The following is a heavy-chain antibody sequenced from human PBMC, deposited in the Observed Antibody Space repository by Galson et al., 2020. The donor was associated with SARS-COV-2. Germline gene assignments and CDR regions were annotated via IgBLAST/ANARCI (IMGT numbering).Heavy chain of an antibody. CDR2: ICPGDSDT. CDR3: AKVMTSTDWDNFDH. V-gene: IGHV5-51*01. J-gene: IGHJ4*02. Sequence: HGESLKISCEASGYNFVTYWIAWVRQMPGKGLEWMGLICPGDSDTRYSPSFEGQVTISADKSINTAYLQWSSLKASDTAVYYCAKVMTSTDWDNFDHWGQGTPVTVSS. CDR1: GYNFVTYW. D-gene: IGHD6-19*01.